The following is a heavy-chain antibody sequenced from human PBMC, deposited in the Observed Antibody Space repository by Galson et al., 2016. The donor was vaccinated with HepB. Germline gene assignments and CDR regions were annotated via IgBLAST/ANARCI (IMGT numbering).Heavy chain of an antibody. Sequence: SLRLSCAASGFTFSSSSMSWVRQAPGKGLEWVSAISGDDDHTYYTDPVKDRFTITKDNAKNTLYLLLSSLRAEDTAVYYCAKGGAYDSWGQGTLVTVSS. CDR3: AKGGAYDS. CDR1: GFTFSSSS. CDR2: ISGDDDHT. V-gene: IGHV3-23*01. J-gene: IGHJ4*02.